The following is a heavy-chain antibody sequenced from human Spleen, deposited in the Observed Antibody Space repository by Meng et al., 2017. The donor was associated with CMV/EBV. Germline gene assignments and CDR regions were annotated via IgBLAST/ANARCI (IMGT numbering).Heavy chain of an antibody. CDR3: SSKQETQDY. J-gene: IGHJ4*02. V-gene: IGHV3-21*06. Sequence: GGSLRLSCTVSGLTFNRYTMNWVRQAPGKGLEWVSSISSLAKSLYYADSVKGRFTISRDNAKNLLYLQMNSLRLEDTAVYYCSSKQETQDYWGQGAPVTVSS. CDR2: ISSLAKSL. D-gene: IGHD6-13*01. CDR1: GLTFNRYT.